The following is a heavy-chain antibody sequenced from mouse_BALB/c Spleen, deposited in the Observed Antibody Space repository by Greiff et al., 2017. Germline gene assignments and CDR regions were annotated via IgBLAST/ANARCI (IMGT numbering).Heavy chain of an antibody. CDR2: IYPGSGST. V-gene: IGHV1-77*01. CDR1: GYTFTDYA. J-gene: IGHJ4*01. Sequence: VKLMESGPELVKPGASVKMSCKASGYTFTDYAISWVKQRTGQGLEWIGEIYPGSGSTYYNEKFKGKATLTADKSSNTAYMQLSSLTSEDSAVYFCARGRTTVVDYYAMDYWGQGTSVTVSS. CDR3: ARGRTTVVDYYAMDY. D-gene: IGHD1-1*01.